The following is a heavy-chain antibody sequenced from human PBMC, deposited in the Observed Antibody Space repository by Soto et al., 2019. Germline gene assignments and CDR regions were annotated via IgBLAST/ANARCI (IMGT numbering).Heavy chain of an antibody. Sequence: QITLKESGPTLVKPTQTLTLTCTFSGFSLSAHGVGVGWIRQPPGKALEWLALIYWDDDKRYSPSLKSRFTITKDTSKNQVVLTMTNMVPVDTATYFCAHSDYGDYFDYWGQGTLVTVSS. J-gene: IGHJ4*02. CDR2: IYWDDDK. CDR1: GFSLSAHGVG. D-gene: IGHD4-17*01. CDR3: AHSDYGDYFDY. V-gene: IGHV2-5*02.